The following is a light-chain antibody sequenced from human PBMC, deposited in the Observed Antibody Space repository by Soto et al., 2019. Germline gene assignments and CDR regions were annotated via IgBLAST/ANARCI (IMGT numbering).Light chain of an antibody. CDR3: TSYVGNDIWV. Sequence: QSALTQPPSASGSPGQSVPISCTGTSSDVGAYKNVSWYQQYPGKAPKLMIYEVTKRPSGVPDRFSGSKSGNTASLTVSGLQAEDEADYYCTSYVGNDIWVFGGGTKLTVL. J-gene: IGLJ3*02. V-gene: IGLV2-8*01. CDR1: SSDVGAYKN. CDR2: EVT.